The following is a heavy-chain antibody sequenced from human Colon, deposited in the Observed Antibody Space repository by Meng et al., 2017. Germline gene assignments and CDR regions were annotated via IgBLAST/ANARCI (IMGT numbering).Heavy chain of an antibody. CDR3: VRSSGWVRTGFDP. V-gene: IGHV4-34*01. CDR1: GGAFSTYY. CDR2: IGHSGIT. J-gene: IGHJ5*02. Sequence: QGQLQQWGAGLLKPSETRSLTCAVYGGAFSTYYWSWIRQPPGKGLEWIGSIGHSGITYYTPSLKSRVTVSIDTSKSQFSLKLTSVTAADTAVYYCVRSSGWVRTGFDPWGQGTLVTVSS. D-gene: IGHD6-19*01.